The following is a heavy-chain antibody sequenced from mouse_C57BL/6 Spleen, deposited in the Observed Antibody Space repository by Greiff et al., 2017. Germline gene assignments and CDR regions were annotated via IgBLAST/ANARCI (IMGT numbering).Heavy chain of an antibody. V-gene: IGHV3-6*01. CDR1: GYSFTSGYY. CDR2: ISNDGSN. D-gene: IGHD2-2*01. Sequence: EVKLMESGPGLVKPSPSLSLTCSVTGYSFTSGYYWNWIRQFPGNKLEWMGYISNDGSNNYNPSLKNPISITRDTSTTQFFLKLSSVTTEDTAAYYCARDRGLTYYFGCWGQGTTLTVAS. J-gene: IGHJ2*01. CDR3: ARDRGLTYYFGC.